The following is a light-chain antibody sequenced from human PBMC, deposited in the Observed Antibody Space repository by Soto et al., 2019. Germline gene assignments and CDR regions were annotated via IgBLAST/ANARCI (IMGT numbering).Light chain of an antibody. CDR2: DAS. Sequence: EIVLTQSPATLSLSPGERATLSCRASQSVSTHLAWCQQRPGQAPRLLIYDASNRATGIPARFSGTGSGTDFTLTISSLQPEDFATYFCQQAFSAEWTFGQGTKVDIK. J-gene: IGKJ1*01. CDR1: QSVSTH. CDR3: QQAFSAEWT. V-gene: IGKV3-11*01.